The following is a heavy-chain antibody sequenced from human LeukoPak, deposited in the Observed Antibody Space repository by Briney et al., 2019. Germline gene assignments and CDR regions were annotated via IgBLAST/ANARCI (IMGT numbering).Heavy chain of an antibody. J-gene: IGHJ4*02. V-gene: IGHV3-7*01. CDR3: VRDRGYCSGGTCYALWDY. CDR1: GFIFDDYG. Sequence: GGSLRLSCAASGFIFDDYGMSWVRQAPGKGLEWVAHIKEDGGEKHYVDPVKGRFTISRDNAKNSLYLQMNSLRAEDTAMYYCVRDRGYCSGGTCYALWDYWGQGTLVTVSS. CDR2: IKEDGGEK. D-gene: IGHD2-15*01.